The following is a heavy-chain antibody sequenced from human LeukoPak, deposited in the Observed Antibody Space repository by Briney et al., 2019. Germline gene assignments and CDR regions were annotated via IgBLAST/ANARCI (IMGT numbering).Heavy chain of an antibody. D-gene: IGHD1-26*01. CDR2: IFFRGGT. Sequence: KPSETLSLTCTVSGGSISSHLWSWIRQPPGKGLEWIGYIFFRGGTNYNPSLKSRVTISIDTSKNQFSLKLSSVTAADTAMYYCARDSGIPGETTWFDPWGQGTLVTVSS. V-gene: IGHV4-59*11. CDR1: GGSISSHL. J-gene: IGHJ5*02. CDR3: ARDSGIPGETTWFDP.